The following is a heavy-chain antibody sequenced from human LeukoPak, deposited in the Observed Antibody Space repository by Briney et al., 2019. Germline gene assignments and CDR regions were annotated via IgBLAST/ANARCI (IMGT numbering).Heavy chain of an antibody. Sequence: ASVKVSCKASGYTFTSYYMHWVRQAPGQGLEWMGIINPSDGSTNYAQKLQGRVTMTTDTSTSTAYMELRSLRSDDTAVYYCARDMYSSGWYGWFDPWGQGTLVTVSS. V-gene: IGHV1-46*01. D-gene: IGHD6-19*01. CDR2: INPSDGST. CDR1: GYTFTSYY. CDR3: ARDMYSSGWYGWFDP. J-gene: IGHJ5*02.